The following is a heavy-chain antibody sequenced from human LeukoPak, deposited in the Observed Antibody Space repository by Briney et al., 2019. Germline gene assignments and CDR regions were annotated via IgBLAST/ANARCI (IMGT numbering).Heavy chain of an antibody. CDR3: ARGPAIKGIPRIGQRLHAFDI. CDR1: GGSFSGYY. D-gene: IGHD1-1*01. CDR2: INHSGST. V-gene: IGHV4-34*01. J-gene: IGHJ3*02. Sequence: SETLSLTCAVYGGSFSGYYWSWIRQPPGKGLEWIGEINHSGSTNYNPSLKSRVPISVDTSKNQFSLKLSSVTAADTAVYYCARGPAIKGIPRIGQRLHAFDIWGQGTMVTVSS.